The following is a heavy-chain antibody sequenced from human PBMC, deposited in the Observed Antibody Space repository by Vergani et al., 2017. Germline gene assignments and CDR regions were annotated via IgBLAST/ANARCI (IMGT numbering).Heavy chain of an antibody. D-gene: IGHD2-2*01. Sequence: QVQLVQSGAEVKNPGASVKVSCKASGYTFTSYGISWVRQAPGQGLEWMGWISAYNGNTNYAQKLQGRATMTTDTSTSTAYMELRSLRSDDTAVYYCARDKPIIVVVPAAKSDYYYYYGMDVWGQGTTVTVSS. J-gene: IGHJ6*02. CDR1: GYTFTSYG. CDR2: ISAYNGNT. CDR3: ARDKPIIVVVPAAKSDYYYYYGMDV. V-gene: IGHV1-18*01.